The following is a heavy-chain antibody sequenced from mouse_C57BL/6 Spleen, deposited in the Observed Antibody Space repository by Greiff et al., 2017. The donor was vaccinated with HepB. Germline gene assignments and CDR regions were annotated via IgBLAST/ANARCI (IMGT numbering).Heavy chain of an antibody. Sequence: VQLQQSGAELVKPGASVKLSCTASGFNFNDYYMHWVKQRTEQGLEWIGRIDPEDGETNYAPKFQGKATITADTSSNTAYLQLRSLTSDTTAVYYYARRRDAMDYWGQGTSVTVA. CDR1: GFNFNDYY. V-gene: IGHV14-2*01. CDR2: IDPEDGET. CDR3: ARRRDAMDY. J-gene: IGHJ4*01.